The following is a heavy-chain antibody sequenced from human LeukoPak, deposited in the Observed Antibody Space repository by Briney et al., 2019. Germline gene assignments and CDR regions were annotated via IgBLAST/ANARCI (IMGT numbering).Heavy chain of an antibody. V-gene: IGHV3-30*02. CDR3: AKDRDTSGWRYFDY. CDR1: GFTFSSYG. CDR2: IRYDGSNK. D-gene: IGHD6-19*01. J-gene: IGHJ4*02. Sequence: GGSLRLSCAASGFTFSSYGMHWVRQAPGKGLEWVAAIRYDGSNKYYADSVKGRFTISRDNSKNTLHLQMNSLRTEDTALFYCAKDRDTSGWRYFDYWGQGTLVTVSS.